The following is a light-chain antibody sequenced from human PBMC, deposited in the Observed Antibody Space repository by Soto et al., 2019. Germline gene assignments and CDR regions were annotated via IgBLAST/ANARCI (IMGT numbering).Light chain of an antibody. CDR3: HQYNNYPWT. J-gene: IGKJ1*01. V-gene: IGKV1-5*01. CDR1: QRISEW. CDR2: DAS. Sequence: DIPMTQSPSTLSASVGDRVTITCRASQRISEWLAWYQQKPGKAPKLLIYDASSLQTGVPSRFSGSGSGTEFTLTISSLQPDDFATYYCHQYNNYPWTFGQGTKVEIK.